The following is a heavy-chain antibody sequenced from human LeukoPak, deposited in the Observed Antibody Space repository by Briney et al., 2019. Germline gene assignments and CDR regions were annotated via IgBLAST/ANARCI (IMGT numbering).Heavy chain of an antibody. CDR1: GFTVNSYS. Sequence: QPGGSLRLSCSASGFTVNSYSMNWVRQAPGKGLEWVSCISSSGTKYYADSVKGRFTTSRDNGKSLLFLEMNSLRDEDTAVYYCARGPSSSSWSRFDPWGQGTLVTVSS. J-gene: IGHJ5*02. V-gene: IGHV3-48*02. CDR3: ARGPSSSSWSRFDP. CDR2: ISSSGTK. D-gene: IGHD6-13*01.